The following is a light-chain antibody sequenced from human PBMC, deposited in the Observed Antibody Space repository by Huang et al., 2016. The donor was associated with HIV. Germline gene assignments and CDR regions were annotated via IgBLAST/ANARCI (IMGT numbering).Light chain of an antibody. CDR3: QQYQSIPWT. V-gene: IGKV1-NL1*01. J-gene: IGKJ1*01. CDR1: QGIGNS. CDR2: ATS. Sequence: DIQMTQSPSSLSASVGDRVTITCRASQGIGNSLAWYQQKPEKPPRLLLYATSRLESRVSSRFSGSGSGTYYTLTITTLQPEDIASYYCQQYQSIPWTFGQGTKVEIK.